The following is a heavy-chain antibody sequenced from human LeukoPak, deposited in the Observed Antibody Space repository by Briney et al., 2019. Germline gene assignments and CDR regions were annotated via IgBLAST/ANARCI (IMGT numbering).Heavy chain of an antibody. CDR1: GGSISSHY. CDR2: IYYSGST. J-gene: IGHJ3*02. CDR3: ARDLAPGTGAFDI. V-gene: IGHV4-59*11. D-gene: IGHD2-8*02. Sequence: SETLSLTCTVSGGSISSHYWSWIRQPPGKGLEWIGYIYYSGSTNYNPSLKSRVTISVDTSKNQFSLKLSSVTAADTAAYYCARDLAPGTGAFDIWGQGTMVTVSS.